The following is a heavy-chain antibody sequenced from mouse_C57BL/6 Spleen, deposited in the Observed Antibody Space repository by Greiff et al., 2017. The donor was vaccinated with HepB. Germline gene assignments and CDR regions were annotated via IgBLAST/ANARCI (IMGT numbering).Heavy chain of an antibody. D-gene: IGHD2-3*01. Sequence: DVKLVESGPELVKPGASVKISCKASGYSFTGYYMNWVKQSPEKSLEWIGEINPSTGGTTYNQKFKAKATLTVDKSSSTAYMQLKSLTSEDSAVYYCARRDDGYYFDYWGQGTTLTVSS. CDR2: INPSTGGT. J-gene: IGHJ2*01. V-gene: IGHV1-42*01. CDR3: ARRDDGYYFDY. CDR1: GYSFTGYY.